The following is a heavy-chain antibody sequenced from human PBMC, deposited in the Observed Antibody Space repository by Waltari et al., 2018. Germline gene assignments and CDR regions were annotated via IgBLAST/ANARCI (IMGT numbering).Heavy chain of an antibody. CDR1: GDSITGQHY. Sequence: QVRLQESGPGLLKPSETLSVICAVSGDSITGQHYWGWIRQPPGKQLEWSVSIDHSGNIYDRGSTHDSPSLKSRVSISVDTSNNRFSLSLTSVTAADTAVYFCARNRSSGFFDYWGQGTLVAVSS. J-gene: IGHJ4*03. CDR3: ARNRSSGFFDY. D-gene: IGHD3-22*01. V-gene: IGHV4-38-2*01. CDR2: IDHSGNIYDRGST.